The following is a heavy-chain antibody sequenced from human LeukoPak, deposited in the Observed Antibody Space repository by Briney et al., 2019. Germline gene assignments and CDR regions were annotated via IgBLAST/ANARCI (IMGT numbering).Heavy chain of an antibody. Sequence: GESLKISCKGSGYSFTTYWIGWVRQMPGKGLEWMGIIHPGDSETRYSPSFQGHVTISADKSISTAYLQWSSLKASDTALYYCARPGPVDAFDLWGQGTMVIVS. J-gene: IGHJ3*01. CDR1: GYSFTTYW. CDR2: IHPGDSET. CDR3: ARPGPVDAFDL. V-gene: IGHV5-51*01.